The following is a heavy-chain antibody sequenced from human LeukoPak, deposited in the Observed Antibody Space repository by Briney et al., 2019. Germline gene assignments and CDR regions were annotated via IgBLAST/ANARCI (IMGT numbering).Heavy chain of an antibody. CDR2: IRSDGSDK. CDR1: GFTFSAYG. Sequence: GGSLRLPCAASGFTFSAYGMHWVRQAPGKGLEWVAFIRSDGSDKQYGDSVKGRFTTSRDNSKNTLFLQMNSLRAEDTAVYYCAKTYSNSWYFDYWGQGTLVTVSS. V-gene: IGHV3-30*02. J-gene: IGHJ4*02. CDR3: AKTYSNSWYFDY. D-gene: IGHD6-13*01.